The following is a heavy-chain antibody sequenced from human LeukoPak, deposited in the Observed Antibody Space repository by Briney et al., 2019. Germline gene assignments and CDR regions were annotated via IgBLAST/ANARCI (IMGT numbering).Heavy chain of an antibody. D-gene: IGHD2-2*01. CDR3: ARVGGYCSSTSCYALYYYGMDV. CDR2: MNPNSGNT. Sequence: ASVKVSCKASGYTFTSYGISWVRQAPGQGLEWMGWMNPNSGNTGYAQKFQGRVTMTRNTSISTAYMELSSLRSEDTAVYYCARVGGYCSSTSCYALYYYGMDVWGQGTTVTVSS. V-gene: IGHV1-8*02. J-gene: IGHJ6*02. CDR1: GYTFTSYG.